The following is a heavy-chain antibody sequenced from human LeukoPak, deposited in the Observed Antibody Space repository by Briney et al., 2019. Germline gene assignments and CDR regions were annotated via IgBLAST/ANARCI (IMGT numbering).Heavy chain of an antibody. D-gene: IGHD6-19*01. Sequence: GGSLRLSCAASGFTFSSYWMHWVRQAPGKGLVWVSRINSDGSSTSYADSVKGRFTISRDNAENTLYLQMNSLRAEDTAVYYCAREHSIAVYDYWGQGTLVTVSS. V-gene: IGHV3-74*01. CDR1: GFTFSSYW. J-gene: IGHJ4*02. CDR2: INSDGSST. CDR3: AREHSIAVYDY.